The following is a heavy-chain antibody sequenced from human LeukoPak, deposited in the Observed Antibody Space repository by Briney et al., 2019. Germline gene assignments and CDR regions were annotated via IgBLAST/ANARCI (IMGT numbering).Heavy chain of an antibody. CDR2: IYPGDSDT. CDR1: GYSFTGYW. V-gene: IGHV5-51*01. Sequence: GESLKISCKGSGYSFTGYWIGWVRQMPGKGLEWMGIIYPGDSDTRYSPSFQGQVTISADKSISTAYLQWSSLKASDTAMYYCARHFSSEDYSIYIWGQGTLVTVSS. D-gene: IGHD4-11*01. J-gene: IGHJ4*02. CDR3: ARHFSSEDYSIYI.